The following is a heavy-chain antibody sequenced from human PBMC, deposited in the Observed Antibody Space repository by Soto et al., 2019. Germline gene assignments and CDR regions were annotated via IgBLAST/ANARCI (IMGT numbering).Heavy chain of an antibody. V-gene: IGHV3-21*01. Sequence: GGSLRLSCAASGFTFSSYSMNWVRQAPGKGLEWVSSISSSSSYIYYADSVKGRFTISRDNAKNSLYLQMNSLRAEDTAVYYWAREAVFCSGGSCSAFGDYWGQGTLVTVSS. CDR1: GFTFSSYS. CDR2: ISSSSSYI. CDR3: AREAVFCSGGSCSAFGDY. J-gene: IGHJ4*02. D-gene: IGHD2-15*01.